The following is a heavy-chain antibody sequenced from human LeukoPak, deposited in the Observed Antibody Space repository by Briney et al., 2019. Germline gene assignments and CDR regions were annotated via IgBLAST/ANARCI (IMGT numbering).Heavy chain of an antibody. CDR2: IYHSGST. D-gene: IGHD1-20*01. CDR1: GGSISSGGYY. J-gene: IGHJ6*03. V-gene: IGHV4-30-2*01. Sequence: SETLSLTCTVSGGSISSGGYYWSWIRQPPGKGLEWIGYIYHSGSTYYNPSLKSRVTISVDRSKNQFSLKLSSVTAADTAVYYCATYNWNYMDVWGKGTTVTVSS. CDR3: ATYNWNYMDV.